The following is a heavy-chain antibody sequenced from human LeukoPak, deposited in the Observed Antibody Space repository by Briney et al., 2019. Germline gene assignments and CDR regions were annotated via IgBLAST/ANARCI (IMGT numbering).Heavy chain of an antibody. J-gene: IGHJ4*02. V-gene: IGHV3-21*01. D-gene: IGHD3-22*01. CDR2: ISSSSSYI. Sequence: GGSLRLSCAASGFTFSSYSMNWVRQAPGKGLEWVSSISSSSSYIYYADSVKGRFAISRDNAKNSLYLQMNSLRAEDTAVYYCARDRQYYDSSGYPSFFDYWGQGTLVTVSS. CDR3: ARDRQYYDSSGYPSFFDY. CDR1: GFTFSSYS.